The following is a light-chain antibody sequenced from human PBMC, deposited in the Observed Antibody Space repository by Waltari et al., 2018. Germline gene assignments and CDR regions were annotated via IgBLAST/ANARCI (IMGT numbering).Light chain of an antibody. CDR2: DVS. J-gene: IGLJ2*01. V-gene: IGLV2-14*03. CDR3: SSYITSSTLEL. Sequence: QSALTQPASVSGSSGPSTPISCTGTSSAIGGFNYFSWYQQPPGKAPKLMIYDVSNRPSGVSNRFSGSKSGNTASLTISGLQAEDEADYYCSSYITSSTLELFGGGTSLTVL. CDR1: SSAIGGFNY.